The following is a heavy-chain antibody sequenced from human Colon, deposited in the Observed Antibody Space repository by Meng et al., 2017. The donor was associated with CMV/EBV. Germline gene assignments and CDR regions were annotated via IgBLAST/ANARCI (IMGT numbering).Heavy chain of an antibody. J-gene: IGHJ5*02. V-gene: IGHV4-39*07. CDR2: VYYNAAT. D-gene: IGHD2-21*02. Sequence: SGSSSTYCGGWIRQPPGKGLEWIGTVYYNAATQYNPSLKSRVTVSVDRSRNQFSLKMNSVTAADTAVYYCATEIRTLTAAGVAGDPWGQGILVTVSS. CDR3: ATEIRTLTAAGVAGDP. CDR1: SGSSSTYC.